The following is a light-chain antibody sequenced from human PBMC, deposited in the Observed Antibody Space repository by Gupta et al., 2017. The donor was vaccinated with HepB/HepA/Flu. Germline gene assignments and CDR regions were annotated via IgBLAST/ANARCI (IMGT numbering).Light chain of an antibody. V-gene: IGKV1-33*01. CDR2: DAS. CDR1: EDIVNS. Sequence: DIPMTPSPSFLSASVGDRVSISCQASEDIVNSINWYQQKPGKAPRLLIYDASNLETGVPSRFSGAGSGTDFDLTIRGLDPEDFATYFCQHYSDLSISFGQGTRLEVK. CDR3: QHYSDLSIS. J-gene: IGKJ5*01.